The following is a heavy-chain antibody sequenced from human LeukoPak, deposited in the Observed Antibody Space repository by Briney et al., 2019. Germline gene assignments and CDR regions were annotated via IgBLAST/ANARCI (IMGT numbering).Heavy chain of an antibody. CDR2: IYYSGST. D-gene: IGHD6-13*01. V-gene: IGHV4-39*01. Sequence: SETLSLTCTVSGGSISSSSYYWGWIRQPPGKGLKWIGSIYYSGSTYYNPSLKSRVTISVDTSKNQFSLKLSSVTAADTTVYYCARHARSSSHPSNWFDPWGQGTLVTVSS. J-gene: IGHJ5*02. CDR1: GGSISSSSYY. CDR3: ARHARSSSHPSNWFDP.